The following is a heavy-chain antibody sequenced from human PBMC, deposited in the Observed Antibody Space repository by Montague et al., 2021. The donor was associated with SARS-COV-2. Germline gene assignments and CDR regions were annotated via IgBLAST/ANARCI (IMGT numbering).Heavy chain of an antibody. J-gene: IGHJ3*02. Sequence: SETLSLTCTVSGGSISNHYWSWIRQPPGKGLEWIAYYSGTTNYNPSLKSRVTISVDTSKNQFSLNLSSVTAADTAVYYCATYDSGTEDDAFDIWGQGTMVTVSS. CDR2: YYSGTT. CDR1: GGSISNHY. CDR3: ATYDSGTEDDAFDI. V-gene: IGHV4-59*11. D-gene: IGHD3-10*01.